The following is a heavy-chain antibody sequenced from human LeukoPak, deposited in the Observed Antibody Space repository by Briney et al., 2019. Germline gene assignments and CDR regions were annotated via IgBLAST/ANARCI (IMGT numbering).Heavy chain of an antibody. CDR2: ISSSGSII. J-gene: IGHJ4*02. CDR1: GFTFSNYK. D-gene: IGHD3-10*01. V-gene: IGHV3-48*03. CDR3: AKRASGSGTSLYYFDY. Sequence: GGSLRLSCAASGFTFSNYKMNWVRQAPGKGLEWVSYISSSGSIIYYSDSVKGRFTISRDNSKNTLYLQMNSLRAEDTAVYYCAKRASGSGTSLYYFDYWGQGTLVTVSS.